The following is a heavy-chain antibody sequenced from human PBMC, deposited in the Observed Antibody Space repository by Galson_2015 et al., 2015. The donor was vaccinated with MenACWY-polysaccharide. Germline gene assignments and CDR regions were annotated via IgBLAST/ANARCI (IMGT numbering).Heavy chain of an antibody. Sequence: SLRLSCAASGFTFSSYGMHWVRQAPGKGLEWVAVISYDGSNKYYADSVKGRFTISRGNSKNTLYLQMNSLRAEDTAVYYCAKDSEMATMGYWGQGTLVTVSS. CDR2: ISYDGSNK. V-gene: IGHV3-30*18. J-gene: IGHJ4*02. CDR3: AKDSEMATMGY. CDR1: GFTFSSYG. D-gene: IGHD5-24*01.